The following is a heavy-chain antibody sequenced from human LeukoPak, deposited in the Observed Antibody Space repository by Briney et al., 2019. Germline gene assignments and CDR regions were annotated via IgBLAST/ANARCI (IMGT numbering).Heavy chain of an antibody. CDR2: TYPSGRT. V-gene: IGHV3-66*01. CDR1: GFTVTSNY. J-gene: IGHJ5*02. Sequence: GGSLRLSCAASGFTVTSNYFNWVRQAPGKGLECFSVTYPSGRTFYADSVKGRFTISRDNSKNTLYLQMNSLRVDDTAVYYCARGLATDLWGQGTLVTVSS. CDR3: ARGLATDL.